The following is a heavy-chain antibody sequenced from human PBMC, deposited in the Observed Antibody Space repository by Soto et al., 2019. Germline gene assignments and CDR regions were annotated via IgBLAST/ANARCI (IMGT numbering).Heavy chain of an antibody. J-gene: IGHJ6*02. D-gene: IGHD2-15*01. V-gene: IGHV3-30-3*01. CDR2: MSYDGSHK. CDR1: RFTFSNYA. CDR3: AREMVAPRDQYYGLDV. Sequence: QVQLVESGGGVVQPGRSLRLSCAASRFTFSNYAMHWVRQAPGKGLEWVAVMSYDGSHKYYADSVKGRFTISRDSSANTLYLQMNSLRPDDTAVYYCAREMVAPRDQYYGLDVWGQGTTVTVSS.